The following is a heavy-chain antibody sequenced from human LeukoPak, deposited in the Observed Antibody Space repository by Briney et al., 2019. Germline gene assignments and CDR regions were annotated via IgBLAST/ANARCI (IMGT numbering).Heavy chain of an antibody. CDR2: INPNSGGT. Sequence: ASVKVSCKASGYTFTGYYMHWVRQAPGQGLEWMGWINPNSGGTNYAQKFQGRVTMTRDTSISTAYMELSRLRSDDTAVYYCARDRSSSWYGYWFDPWGQGTLVTVSS. D-gene: IGHD6-13*01. CDR3: ARDRSSSWYGYWFDP. CDR1: GYTFTGYY. J-gene: IGHJ5*02. V-gene: IGHV1-2*02.